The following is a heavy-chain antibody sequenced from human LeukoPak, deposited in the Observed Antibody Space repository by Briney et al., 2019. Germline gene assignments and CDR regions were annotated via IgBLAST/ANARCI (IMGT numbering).Heavy chain of an antibody. Sequence: VKPSETLSLTCTVSGGSVSSGSYYWSWIRQPPGKGLEWIGYIYYSGNTNYNPSLKSRVTISVDTSKNQFSLNLSSVTAADTAVYYCARGGGYSGYDFGYWGQGTLVTVSS. CDR2: IYYSGNT. D-gene: IGHD5-12*01. CDR1: GGSVSSGSYY. CDR3: ARGGGYSGYDFGY. V-gene: IGHV4-61*01. J-gene: IGHJ4*02.